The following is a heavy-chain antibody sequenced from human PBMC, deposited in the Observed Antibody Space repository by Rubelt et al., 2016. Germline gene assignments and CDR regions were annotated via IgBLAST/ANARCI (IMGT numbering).Heavy chain of an antibody. D-gene: IGHD3-22*01. Sequence: QVQLQESGPGLVKPSETLSLTCTVSGGSISSYYWSWIRQPPGKGLEWIGEINHSGSTNYNPSLRGRGTISGDTSKTQLSLELSCVTAADTAVYYCARGRNDSSGYYPYYVDYWGQGTLVTVSS. CDR1: GGSISSYY. CDR3: ARGRNDSSGYYPYYVDY. J-gene: IGHJ4*02. V-gene: IGHV4-59*12. CDR2: INHSGST.